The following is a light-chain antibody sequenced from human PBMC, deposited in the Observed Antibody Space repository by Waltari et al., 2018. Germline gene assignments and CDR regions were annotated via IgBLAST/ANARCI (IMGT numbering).Light chain of an antibody. J-gene: IGKJ1*01. CDR3: QQSYSTPQT. CDR2: VAS. V-gene: IGKV1-39*01. Sequence: DIDMTQSPSSLSASVGDRVTITCRASQSISGYLHWYQQKPGRAPWLLIFVASNLQSGVPSRFSGSGSGTDFTLTISSLQPEDFATYYCQQSYSTPQTFGQGTKVEIK. CDR1: QSISGY.